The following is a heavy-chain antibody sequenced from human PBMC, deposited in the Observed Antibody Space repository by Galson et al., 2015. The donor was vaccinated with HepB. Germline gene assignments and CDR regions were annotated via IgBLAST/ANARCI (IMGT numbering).Heavy chain of an antibody. CDR3: ARDLGAGKYFDH. Sequence: SLRLSCAASGFYFGVYGMHWLRQAPGKGPEWVAVIGHDGTYQKYGGSVKGRFTISRDNSENTLFLQMNSLRGEDTAVYYCARDLGAGKYFDHWGQGILVTVSS. CDR2: IGHDGTYQ. CDR1: GFYFGVYG. J-gene: IGHJ4*02. V-gene: IGHV3-33*01. D-gene: IGHD3-10*01.